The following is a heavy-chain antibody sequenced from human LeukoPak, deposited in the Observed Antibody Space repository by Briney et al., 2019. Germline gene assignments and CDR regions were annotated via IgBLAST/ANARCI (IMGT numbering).Heavy chain of an antibody. Sequence: SETLSLTCAVYGGSFSGYYWSWIRQPPGKGLEWIGEINHSGSTNYNPSLKSRVTISVDTSKNQFSLKLSSVTAADTAVYYCARDRYSSSWYLGYYYYYTDVWGKGTTVTVSS. J-gene: IGHJ6*03. D-gene: IGHD6-13*01. CDR1: GGSFSGYY. CDR2: INHSGST. V-gene: IGHV4-34*01. CDR3: ARDRYSSSWYLGYYYYYTDV.